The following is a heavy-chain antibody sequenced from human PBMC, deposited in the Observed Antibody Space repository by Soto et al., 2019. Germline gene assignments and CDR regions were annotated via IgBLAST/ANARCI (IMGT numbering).Heavy chain of an antibody. J-gene: IGHJ6*02. V-gene: IGHV3-21*01. D-gene: IGHD2-21*02. CDR1: GFTFNTYS. Sequence: GGSLRLSCAASGFTFNTYSMNWVRQAPGKGLEWVSCISSTSTYIYYADSVKGRFTISRDNAKNLLYLQMNSLRAEDTAVYYCARDFGDSRGSYYYYGMDVWGQGTTVTVSS. CDR3: ARDFGDSRGSYYYYGMDV. CDR2: ISSTSTYI.